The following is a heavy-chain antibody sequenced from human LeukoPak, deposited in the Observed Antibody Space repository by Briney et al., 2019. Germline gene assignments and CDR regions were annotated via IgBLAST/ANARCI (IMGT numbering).Heavy chain of an antibody. Sequence: GGSLRLSCAASGFTFDDYGMSWVRQAPGKGLEWVSDINWNGDSTGYADSVKGRFTIFRDNAKNSLYLQMNSLRAEDTAVYYCAKSKEDCCGSFDPWGQGTLVTVSS. J-gene: IGHJ5*02. CDR2: INWNGDST. V-gene: IGHV3-20*04. CDR1: GFTFDDYG. CDR3: AKSKEDCCGSFDP. D-gene: IGHD2-15*01.